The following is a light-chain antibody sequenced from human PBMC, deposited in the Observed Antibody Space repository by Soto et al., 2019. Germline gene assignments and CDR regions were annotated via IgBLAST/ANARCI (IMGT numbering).Light chain of an antibody. CDR1: SSDVGAYNY. V-gene: IGLV2-8*01. J-gene: IGLJ2*01. CDR2: DVN. Sequence: QSVLTQPPSASGSPGQSVTISCTGTSSDVGAYNYVSWYQQHPGKAPRFMIYDVNTRPSGVPDRFSGSKSGNTASLTVSGLQAEDEADYYCTSYGGSNNYVLFGGGTKLTVL. CDR3: TSYGGSNNYVL.